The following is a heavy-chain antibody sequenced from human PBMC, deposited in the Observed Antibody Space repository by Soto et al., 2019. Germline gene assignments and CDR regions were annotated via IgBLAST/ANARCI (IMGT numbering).Heavy chain of an antibody. CDR3: AREDGVVGATSAFDY. CDR1: GFTLTTYT. CDR2: INGRGNYK. Sequence: EVQLVESGGGLVKPGGSLRLSCAASGFTLTTYTMNWVRQAPGMGLEWVSSINGRGNYKYYTDSVGGRFTISRDNAQNSLYLQMNSLRAEDTAVYYCAREDGVVGATSAFDYWGQGTLVTVSS. D-gene: IGHD1-26*01. V-gene: IGHV3-21*01. J-gene: IGHJ4*02.